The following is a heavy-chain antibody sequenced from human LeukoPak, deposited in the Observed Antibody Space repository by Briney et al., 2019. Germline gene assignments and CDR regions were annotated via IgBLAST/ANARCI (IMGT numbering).Heavy chain of an antibody. CDR3: ARGGGGWYLSRVDY. CDR1: RFPFSSYW. V-gene: IGHV3-7*04. Sequence: GGSLRLSCAASRFPFSSYWVSWVRQAPGKRLEWVANIKHDESEKNYVDSVKGRFTISRDNAKNSLYLQMNSLRAEDTAVYYCARGGGGWYLSRVDYWGQGTLVTVSS. CDR2: IKHDESEK. D-gene: IGHD6-19*01. J-gene: IGHJ4*02.